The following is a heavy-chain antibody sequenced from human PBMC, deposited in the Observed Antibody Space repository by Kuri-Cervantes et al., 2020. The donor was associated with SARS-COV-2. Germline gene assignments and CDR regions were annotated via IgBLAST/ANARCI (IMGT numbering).Heavy chain of an antibody. V-gene: IGHV4-59*05. CDR1: GGSISSYY. CDR2: IYYSGST. CDR3: ASSFPTTMTTFDI. D-gene: IGHD4-11*01. Sequence: SETLSLTCTVSGGSISSYYWSWIRQPPGKGLEWIGSIYYSGSTYYNPSLKSRVTISVDTSKNQFSLKLSSVTAADTAVYYCASSFPTTMTTFDIWGQGTMVTVSS. J-gene: IGHJ3*02.